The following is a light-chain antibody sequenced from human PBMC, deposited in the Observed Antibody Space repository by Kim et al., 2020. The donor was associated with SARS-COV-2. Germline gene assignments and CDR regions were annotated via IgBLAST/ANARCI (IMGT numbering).Light chain of an antibody. J-gene: IGLJ3*02. CDR1: NIGSNS. CDR3: QVWDRSSDHWV. V-gene: IGLV3-21*04. Sequence: APGKTARITCGGSNIGSNSVQWYRQKPGQAPVLVMYYDSDRPSGIPERFSASKSGSTATLTISRVEAGDEADYYCQVWDRSSDHWVFGGGTKLTVL. CDR2: YDS.